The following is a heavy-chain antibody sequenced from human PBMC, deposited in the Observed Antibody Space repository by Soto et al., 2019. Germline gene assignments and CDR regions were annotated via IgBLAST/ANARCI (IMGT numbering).Heavy chain of an antibody. D-gene: IGHD3-3*01. J-gene: IGHJ3*02. CDR3: AKDGGIPGAFDI. Sequence: GGSLILSCAASGFTFSSYAMSWVRQAPGKGLEWVSAISGSGGSTYYADSVKGRFTISRDNSKNTLYLQMNSLRAEDTAVYYCAKDGGIPGAFDIWGQGTMVTVSS. V-gene: IGHV3-23*01. CDR1: GFTFSSYA. CDR2: ISGSGGST.